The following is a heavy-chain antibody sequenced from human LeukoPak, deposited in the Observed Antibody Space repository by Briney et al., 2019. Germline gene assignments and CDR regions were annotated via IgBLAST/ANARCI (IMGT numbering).Heavy chain of an antibody. CDR2: ITKYDGRL. Sequence: GGSLRLSCAVSGFGVHTFAMSWVRQAPGNGLVWLASITKYDGRLYYADSVRGRFTISRDTSQNELYLQMNSLRVDDSAIYYCAKDHSADGWPTFEYWGRGTLVTVSS. D-gene: IGHD5-24*01. J-gene: IGHJ4*02. V-gene: IGHV3-23*01. CDR3: AKDHSADGWPTFEY. CDR1: GFGVHTFA.